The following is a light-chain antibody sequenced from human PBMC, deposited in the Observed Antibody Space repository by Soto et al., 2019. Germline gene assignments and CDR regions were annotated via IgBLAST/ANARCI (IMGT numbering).Light chain of an antibody. CDR2: DAS. V-gene: IGKV1-9*01. CDR1: QGISTY. CDR3: QQLNSSPCT. Sequence: DIQLTQSPSFLSASVGDRVTITCRASQGISTYLAWYQQKPGKAPQLLIYDASILQSGVPSRFSGSGSGTEFTLTISSLQPEDFATYYCQQLNSSPCTFGPGTKVDIK. J-gene: IGKJ3*01.